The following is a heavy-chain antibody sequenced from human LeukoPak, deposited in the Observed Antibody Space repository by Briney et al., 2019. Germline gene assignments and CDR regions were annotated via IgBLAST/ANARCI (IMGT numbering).Heavy chain of an antibody. CDR2: ITANGGYT. D-gene: IGHD4-17*01. Sequence: GGSLRLSCAASAFSFSKFALIWVRQAPGKGLEWVSAITANGGYTLYADAVKGRFTVSRDNSKNTLYLQINSLRPEDTAMYYCAKDPNGDYIGAFDFWGQGIMVTVSS. CDR3: AKDPNGDYIGAFDF. V-gene: IGHV3-23*01. CDR1: AFSFSKFA. J-gene: IGHJ3*01.